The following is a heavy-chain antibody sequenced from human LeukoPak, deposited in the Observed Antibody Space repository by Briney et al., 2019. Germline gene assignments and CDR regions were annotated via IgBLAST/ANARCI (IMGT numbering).Heavy chain of an antibody. D-gene: IGHD4-17*01. CDR2: ISSSSSYI. J-gene: IGHJ4*02. CDR1: GFTFSNYN. CDR3: AVTAVTTAGFDY. Sequence: GGSLRLSCAASGFTFSNYNMNWVRQAPGKGLEWVSSISSSSSYIYYADSVKGRFTMSRDNAKNSLYLQMNSLRAEDTAVYYCAVTAVTTAGFDYWGQGTLVTVSS. V-gene: IGHV3-21*06.